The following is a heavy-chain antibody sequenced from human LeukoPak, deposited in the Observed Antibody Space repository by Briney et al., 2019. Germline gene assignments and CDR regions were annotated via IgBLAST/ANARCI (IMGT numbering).Heavy chain of an antibody. CDR2: INPNSGGT. Sequence: AXXKVSCKASGYTFTGYYMHWVRQAPGQGLEWMGWINPNSGGTNYAQKFQGRVTMTRDTSISTAYMEMSRLRSDDTAVYYRASIGSSGRQWFDLWGQGTLVTVSS. CDR1: GYTFTGYY. CDR3: ASIGSSGRQWFDL. J-gene: IGHJ5*02. V-gene: IGHV1-2*02. D-gene: IGHD6-25*01.